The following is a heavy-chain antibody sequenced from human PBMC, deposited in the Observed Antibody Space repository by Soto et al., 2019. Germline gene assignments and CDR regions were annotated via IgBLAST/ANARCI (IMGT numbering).Heavy chain of an antibody. CDR2: IFYTGST. J-gene: IGHJ3*01. CDR3: AGYFCIGDCQGFDL. Sequence: QVQLQESGPGLVKPSETLSLTCTVTGGSISGYYWSWIRQPPGKGLEWIGYIFYTGSTNSNPSLKSRVTMSVDTSKNQFSLKLSSVTAADTAVYYCAGYFCIGDCQGFDLWGQGTMVTVSS. CDR1: GGSISGYY. D-gene: IGHD2-21*02. V-gene: IGHV4-59*01.